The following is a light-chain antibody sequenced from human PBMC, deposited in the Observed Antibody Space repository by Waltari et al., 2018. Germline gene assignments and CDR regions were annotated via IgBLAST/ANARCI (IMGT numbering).Light chain of an antibody. V-gene: IGLV2-14*03. J-gene: IGLJ3*02. CDR3: SSYTSSSTLWV. CDR2: DVS. Sequence: QSALTQPASVSGSPGQSITISCTGTSSDVGGYNYVSWYQQRPGKAPKLMIYDVSHRPSGVSNRFSGSQSGNTASLTISGLQAEDEADYYCSSYTSSSTLWVFGGGTKLTVL. CDR1: SSDVGGYNY.